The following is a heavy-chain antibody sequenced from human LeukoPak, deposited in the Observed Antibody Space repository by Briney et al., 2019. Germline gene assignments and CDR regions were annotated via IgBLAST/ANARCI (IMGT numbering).Heavy chain of an antibody. CDR3: EKGYDFLDY. CDR1: GLTFSSYA. V-gene: IGHV3-23*01. D-gene: IGHD3-3*01. CDR2: ISGSGGNT. J-gene: IGHJ4*02. Sequence: PGGSLRLSCAASGLTFSSYAMSWARQAPGKGLEWVSDISGSGGNTYYADSVKGRFTISRDNSKNTLCLQMNSLRAEDTAVYYCEKGYDFLDYWGQGTLVTVSS.